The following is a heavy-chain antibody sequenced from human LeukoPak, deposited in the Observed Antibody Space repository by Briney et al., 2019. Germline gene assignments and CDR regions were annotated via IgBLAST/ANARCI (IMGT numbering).Heavy chain of an antibody. V-gene: IGHV3-7*01. J-gene: IGHJ4*02. Sequence: GGSLRLSCAASGFTFRSYWMSWVRQAPGKGLEWVATINQDVSQIKYVDSVKGRFTISRDNSKNTLYLQMNSLRAEDTAVYYCARDLAGGAAAGNYFDYWGQGTLVTVSS. CDR1: GFTFRSYW. CDR3: ARDLAGGAAAGNYFDY. CDR2: INQDVSQI. D-gene: IGHD6-13*01.